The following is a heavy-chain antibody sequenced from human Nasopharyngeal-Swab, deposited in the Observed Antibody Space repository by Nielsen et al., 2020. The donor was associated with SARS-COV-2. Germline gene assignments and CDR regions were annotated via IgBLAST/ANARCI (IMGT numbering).Heavy chain of an antibody. CDR1: GYSFTSYW. D-gene: IGHD3-16*01. CDR2: IYPGDSDT. CDR3: AGRYFDYVWGSYSSNAFDI. Sequence: GESLKISCKGSGYSFTSYWLGWVRQMPGKGLEWMGIIYPGDSDTRYSPSFQGQVTISADKSISTAYLQWSSLKASDTAMYYCAGRYFDYVWGSYSSNAFDIWGQGTMVTVSS. J-gene: IGHJ3*02. V-gene: IGHV5-51*01.